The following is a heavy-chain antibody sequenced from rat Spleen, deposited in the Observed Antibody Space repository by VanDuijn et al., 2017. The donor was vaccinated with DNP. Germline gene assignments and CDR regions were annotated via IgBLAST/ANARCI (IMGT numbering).Heavy chain of an antibody. V-gene: IGHV5-31*01. CDR1: GFIFSNYW. CDR3: ATGPITTFAY. Sequence: EVQLVESGGGPVQPGRSLKLSCVASGFIFSNYWMTWIRKAPGKGLEWVASISPSGGSTYYPDSVKGRFTISRDNTKNTLYLQMDSLRSEDTATYYCATGPITTFAYWGQGTLVTVSS. CDR2: ISPSGGST. J-gene: IGHJ3*01. D-gene: IGHD1-10*01.